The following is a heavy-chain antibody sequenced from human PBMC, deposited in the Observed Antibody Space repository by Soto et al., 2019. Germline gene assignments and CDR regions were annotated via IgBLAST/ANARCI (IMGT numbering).Heavy chain of an antibody. CDR2: MYYSGST. Sequence: SETLSLTCDVSGGSTMISSYYCAWIRQPPGKGLEWIGSMYYSGSTYYNPSLKSRVTISVDTSKNQFSLKLNSVTAADTAVYYCARHEGIGVPSAIYRRANPGNVDYWGQGTLVTVSS. V-gene: IGHV4-39*01. J-gene: IGHJ4*02. D-gene: IGHD2-2*01. CDR1: GGSTMISSYY. CDR3: ARHEGIGVPSAIYRRANPGNVDY.